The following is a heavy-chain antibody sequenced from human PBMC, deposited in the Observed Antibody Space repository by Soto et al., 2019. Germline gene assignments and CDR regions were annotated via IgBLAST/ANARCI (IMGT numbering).Heavy chain of an antibody. CDR2: IYWNDDK. Sequence: QITLKESGPTLVKPTQTLTLTCTFSGFSLSTSGVGVGWIRQPPGKALEWLALIYWNDDKRYSPSLKSRLTITKDTSKNQVVLTMTNMDPVDTATYYCAHRLMHYYDSSGYYHGAEYFQHWGQGTLVTVSS. D-gene: IGHD3-22*01. J-gene: IGHJ1*01. CDR1: GFSLSTSGVG. CDR3: AHRLMHYYDSSGYYHGAEYFQH. V-gene: IGHV2-5*01.